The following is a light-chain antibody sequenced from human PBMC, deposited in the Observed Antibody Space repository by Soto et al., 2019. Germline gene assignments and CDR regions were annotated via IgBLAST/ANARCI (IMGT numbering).Light chain of an antibody. CDR2: DAS. Sequence: EIVLTQSPATLSLSPGERATLSCRASPSVSSYLAWYQQKPGQVPRLLIYDASNRATGIPARFSGSGSGTDFTLTISSLEPEDFAVYYCQQRSNWPLTFGGGTKVDIK. V-gene: IGKV3-11*01. CDR3: QQRSNWPLT. CDR1: PSVSSY. J-gene: IGKJ4*01.